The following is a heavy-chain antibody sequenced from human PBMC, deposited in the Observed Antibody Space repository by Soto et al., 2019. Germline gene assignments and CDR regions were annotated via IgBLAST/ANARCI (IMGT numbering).Heavy chain of an antibody. Sequence: EVQLVESGGGLVKPGGSLRLSCAASGVTFSNAWMNWVRQAPGKGLEWVGRIKSKTDGGTTDYAAPVKGRFTISRDDSKNTLYLQMNSLETEDTAVYYCAADRCLNGVCYLGWWWGKGTRVTVSS. CDR2: IKSKTDGGTT. J-gene: IGHJ4*02. D-gene: IGHD2-8*01. CDR3: AADRCLNGVCYLGWW. V-gene: IGHV3-15*07. CDR1: GVTFSNAW.